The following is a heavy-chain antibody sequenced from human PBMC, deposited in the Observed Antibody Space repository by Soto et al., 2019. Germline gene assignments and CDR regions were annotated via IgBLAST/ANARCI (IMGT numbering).Heavy chain of an antibody. CDR2: INAGNGNT. Sequence: QVQLVQSGAEEKKPGDSVKGTCKASGYTFTSYAMHWVRQAPGQRLEWMGWINAGNGNTKYSQKFQGRVTITRDTAASTAYMELSSRRSEDTGVYYCGRSPAIAVADYWGQGTLVTVSS. D-gene: IGHD6-19*01. CDR3: GRSPAIAVADY. J-gene: IGHJ4*02. CDR1: GYTFTSYA. V-gene: IGHV1-3*05.